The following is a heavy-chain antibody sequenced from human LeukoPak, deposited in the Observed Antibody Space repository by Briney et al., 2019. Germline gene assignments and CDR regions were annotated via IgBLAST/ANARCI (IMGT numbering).Heavy chain of an antibody. V-gene: IGHV4-34*01. CDR3: ARRRDSSGYVDY. Sequence: PSETLSLTCAVYGESFSGYYWSWIRQPPGKGLEWIGEINHSGSTNYNPSLKSRITISVDTSKNQFSLKLSSVTAADTAVYYCARRRDSSGYVDYWGQGTLVTVSS. D-gene: IGHD3-22*01. CDR2: INHSGST. J-gene: IGHJ4*02. CDR1: GESFSGYY.